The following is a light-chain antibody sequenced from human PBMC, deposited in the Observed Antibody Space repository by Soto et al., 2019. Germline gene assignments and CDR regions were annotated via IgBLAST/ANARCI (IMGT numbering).Light chain of an antibody. CDR1: QSISHF. CDR2: DAS. CDR3: QQYENLPT. J-gene: IGKJ5*01. Sequence: DIQMTQSPSTLSASVGDRVTITCRASQSISHFLAWYQQKPGRAPKLLIYDASNLEAGVPSRFRGSGSGTDFTFTISRLQPEDIATYYCQQYENLPTFGQGTRLEI. V-gene: IGKV1-33*01.